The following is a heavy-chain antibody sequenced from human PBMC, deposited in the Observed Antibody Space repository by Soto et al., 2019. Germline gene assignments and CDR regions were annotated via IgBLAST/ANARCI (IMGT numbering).Heavy chain of an antibody. J-gene: IGHJ4*02. D-gene: IGHD2-2*01. Sequence: QLQLQESGPGLVKPSETLSLTCTVSGGSISSSSYYWGWIRQPPGKGLEWIGSIYYSGSTYDNPPLKSRVTISVDTSKNQFSLTLSSVTAADTAVYYCTGGVVPAAIPYYFDYWGQGTLVTVSS. CDR2: IYYSGST. CDR3: TGGVVPAAIPYYFDY. V-gene: IGHV4-39*01. CDR1: GGSISSSSYY.